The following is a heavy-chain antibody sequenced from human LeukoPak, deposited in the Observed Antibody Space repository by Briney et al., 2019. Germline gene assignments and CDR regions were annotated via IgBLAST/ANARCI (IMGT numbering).Heavy chain of an antibody. CDR1: GYTFTSYG. V-gene: IGHV1-18*01. J-gene: IGHJ4*02. D-gene: IGHD3-22*01. CDR2: ISAYNGNI. CDR3: ARGPVTPIVVAPFDY. Sequence: GASVKVSCKASGYTFTSYGISWVRQAPGQGLEWMGWISAYNGNINYAQKFQGRVTMTTDTSTSTAYMELRSLRSDDTAVYYCARGPVTPIVVAPFDYWGQGTLVTVSS.